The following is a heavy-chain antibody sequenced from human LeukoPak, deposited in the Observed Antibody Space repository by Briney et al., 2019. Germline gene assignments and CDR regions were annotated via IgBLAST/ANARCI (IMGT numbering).Heavy chain of an antibody. CDR1: GFTFSDYY. Sequence: KPGGSLRLSCAASGFTFSDYYMSWIRQAPGKGLEWVSYISGSGSTIYYADSVKGRFTISRDNAKNSLYLQMNSLRAEDTAVYYCATYYDSSGYYFSSDYWGQGTLVTVSS. J-gene: IGHJ4*02. CDR3: ATYYDSSGYYFSSDY. V-gene: IGHV3-11*01. D-gene: IGHD3-22*01. CDR2: ISGSGSTI.